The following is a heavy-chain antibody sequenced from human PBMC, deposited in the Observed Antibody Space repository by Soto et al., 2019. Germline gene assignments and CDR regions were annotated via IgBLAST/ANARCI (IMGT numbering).Heavy chain of an antibody. J-gene: IGHJ4*02. V-gene: IGHV3-21*01. CDR2: ISSSSSYI. D-gene: IGHD1-1*01. CDR1: GFTFSSYS. Sequence: GSLRLSCAASGFTFSSYSMNWVRQAPGKGLEWVSSISSSSSYIYYADSVKGRFTISRDNAKNSLYLQMNSLRAEDTAVYYCAREWGMATTNAYFDYWGQGTLVTVSS. CDR3: AREWGMATTNAYFDY.